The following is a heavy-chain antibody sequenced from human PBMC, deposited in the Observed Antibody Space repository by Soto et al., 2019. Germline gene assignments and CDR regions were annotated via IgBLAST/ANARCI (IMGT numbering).Heavy chain of an antibody. CDR1: GGSISSYY. Sequence: SETLSLTCTVSGGSISSYYWSWIRQPPGKGLEWIGYIYYSGSTNYNPSLKSRVTISVDTSKNQFSLKLSSVTAADTAVYYCARGYYYGSGSYYNPVYYGMDVWGQGTTVTVSS. J-gene: IGHJ6*02. CDR3: ARGYYYGSGSYYNPVYYGMDV. CDR2: IYYSGST. V-gene: IGHV4-59*01. D-gene: IGHD3-10*01.